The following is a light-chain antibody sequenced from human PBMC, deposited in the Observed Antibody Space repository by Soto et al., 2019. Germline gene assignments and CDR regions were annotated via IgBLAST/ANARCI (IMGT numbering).Light chain of an antibody. V-gene: IGKV3-15*01. CDR1: QSISSN. CDR2: DAS. J-gene: IGKJ1*01. Sequence: EIVLTQSPATLSLSPGERATLSCRASQSISSNLAWYQQKPGQAPRLLIYDASSRATGIPARFSGSGSGTDFTLTISSLQSEDFAVYYCQQYNNWPRTFGQGTKVDI. CDR3: QQYNNWPRT.